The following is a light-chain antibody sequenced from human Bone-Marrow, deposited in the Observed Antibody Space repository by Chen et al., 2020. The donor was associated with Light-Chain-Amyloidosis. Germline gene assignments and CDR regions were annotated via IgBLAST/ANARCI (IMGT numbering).Light chain of an antibody. Sequence: SYELTQPPSVSVSPGQTARITCSGDDLPTKYAYWYQHKPGQAPVLVIHRDTERPSGISERFSGSSSGTTATLTISGVQGEDEADYHCQSADSSGTYEVIFGGGTKLTVL. CDR1: DLPTKY. CDR2: RDT. J-gene: IGLJ2*01. V-gene: IGLV3-25*03. CDR3: QSADSSGTYEVI.